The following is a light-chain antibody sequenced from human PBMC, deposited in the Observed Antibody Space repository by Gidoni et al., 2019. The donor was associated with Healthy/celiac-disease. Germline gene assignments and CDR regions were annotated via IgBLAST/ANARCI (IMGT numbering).Light chain of an antibody. CDR1: QSVSSSY. V-gene: IGKV3D-20*01. CDR2: DSS. CDR3: QQYGSSPT. Sequence: EIVLTQSPATLSLSPGERATLSCGSSQSVSSSYLACYQQKPGLAPSLLIYDSSSRATGIPDRFSGSCSWTVFTLTISRLDPEYFAFYYCQQYGSSPTFGQXTKLEIK. J-gene: IGKJ2*01.